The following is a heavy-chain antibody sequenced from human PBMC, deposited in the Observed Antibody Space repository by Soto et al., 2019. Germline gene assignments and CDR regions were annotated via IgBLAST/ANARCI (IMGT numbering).Heavy chain of an antibody. CDR2: MYHSGST. CDR1: GGSISSGGYS. D-gene: IGHD2-15*01. CDR3: ARGKVVAAQH. V-gene: IGHV4-30-2*01. J-gene: IGHJ4*02. Sequence: QLQLQESGSGLVKPSQTLSLTCAVSGGSISSGGYSWSWIRQPPGKGLEWIGYMYHSGSTYYEPSLMSRVTISVDRSKNQFPLKLYSVTAADTAVYCCARGKVVAAQHWGQGTLVTVSS.